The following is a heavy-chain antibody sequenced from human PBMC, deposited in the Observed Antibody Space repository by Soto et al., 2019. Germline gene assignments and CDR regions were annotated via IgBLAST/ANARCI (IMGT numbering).Heavy chain of an antibody. J-gene: IGHJ6*02. V-gene: IGHV3-30-3*01. Sequence: QVQLVESGGGVVQPGRSLRLSCAASGFTFSSYAMHWVRQAPGKGLEWVAVISYDGSNKYYADSVKGRFTISRDNSKNTLYLKMNSLRAEDTAVYYCARGGLDYGDYDPNYYYGMDVWGQGTTVTVSS. CDR3: ARGGLDYGDYDPNYYYGMDV. CDR2: ISYDGSNK. CDR1: GFTFSSYA. D-gene: IGHD4-17*01.